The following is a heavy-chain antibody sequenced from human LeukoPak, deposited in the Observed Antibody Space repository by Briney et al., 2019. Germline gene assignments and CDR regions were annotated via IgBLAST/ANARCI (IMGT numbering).Heavy chain of an antibody. CDR3: AREPAINFWSGSHLLFDP. D-gene: IGHD3-3*01. CDR1: GYTFTGCY. Sequence: ASLKVSCKASGYTFTGCYMHWVRQAPGQGLEWMGWINPNSGGTNYAQKFQGRVTMTRDTSISTAYMELSRLRSDDTAVYYCAREPAINFWSGSHLLFDPWVQGTLVTVSS. CDR2: INPNSGGT. V-gene: IGHV1-2*02. J-gene: IGHJ5*02.